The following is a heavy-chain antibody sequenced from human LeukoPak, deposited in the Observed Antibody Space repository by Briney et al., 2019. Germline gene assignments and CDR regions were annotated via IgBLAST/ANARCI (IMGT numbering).Heavy chain of an antibody. V-gene: IGHV4-59*11. CDR3: ARDYYDSRGEAFDI. Sequence: SETLSLTCTVSGDFIGSHYWRWIRQPPGKGLEWIGYIFYVGSTNYNPSLKSRVTISVDTSKNQFSLKLNSVTAADTAVYYCARDYYDSRGEAFDIWGQGTMVTVPS. J-gene: IGHJ3*02. CDR2: IFYVGST. CDR1: GDFIGSHY. D-gene: IGHD3-22*01.